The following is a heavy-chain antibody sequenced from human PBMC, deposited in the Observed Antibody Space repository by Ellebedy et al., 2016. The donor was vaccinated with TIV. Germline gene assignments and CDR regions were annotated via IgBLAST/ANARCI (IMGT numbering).Heavy chain of an antibody. CDR1: GFTFSSYS. Sequence: GESLKISCAASGFTFSSYSMNWVRQAPGKGLQWVSVIYSGGSTYYADSVNGRFTISRDNSKNTLYLQMNSLRADDTAVYYCARGVWFDPWGQGTLVTVSS. V-gene: IGHV3-53*01. CDR3: ARGVWFDP. CDR2: IYSGGST. J-gene: IGHJ5*02.